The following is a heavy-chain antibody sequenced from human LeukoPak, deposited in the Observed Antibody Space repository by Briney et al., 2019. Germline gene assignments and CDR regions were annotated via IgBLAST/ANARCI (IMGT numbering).Heavy chain of an antibody. CDR2: IYYSGST. Sequence: SATLSLTCTVSGGSISSYYWSWIRQPPGKGLEWIGYIYYSGSTNYNPSLKSRVTISVDTSTNQFSLKLSSVTAADTAVYYCARHGLSIEGSGSYYNAYGSFDYWGQGTLVTVSS. CDR1: GGSISSYY. V-gene: IGHV4-59*08. D-gene: IGHD3-10*01. J-gene: IGHJ4*02. CDR3: ARHGLSIEGSGSYYNAYGSFDY.